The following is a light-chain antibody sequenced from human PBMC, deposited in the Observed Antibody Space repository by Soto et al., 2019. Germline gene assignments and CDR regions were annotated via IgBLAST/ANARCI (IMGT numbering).Light chain of an antibody. CDR2: DAS. CDR3: QQYNSYSPLT. CDR1: QSISSW. J-gene: IGKJ4*01. Sequence: DIHMTQSPSSLSVSVGDRVTITCRTSQSISSWLAWYQQKPGKAPKLLIYDASSLESGVPSRFSGSGSGTEFTLTISSLQPDDFATYYCQQYNSYSPLTFGGGTKVDIK. V-gene: IGKV1-5*01.